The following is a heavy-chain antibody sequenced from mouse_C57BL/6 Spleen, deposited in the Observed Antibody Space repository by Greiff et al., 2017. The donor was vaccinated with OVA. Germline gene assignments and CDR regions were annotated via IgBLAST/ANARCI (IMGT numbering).Heavy chain of an antibody. CDR1: GYAFSSYW. CDR2: IYPGDGDT. CDR3: ARQPSGYAMDY. D-gene: IGHD3-1*01. Sequence: QVQLKQSGAELVKPGASVKISCKASGYAFSSYWMNWVKQRPGKGPEWIGQIYPGDGDTNYNGKFKGKATLTADKSSSTAYMQLSSLTSEDSAVYFCARQPSGYAMDYWGQGTSVTVSS. V-gene: IGHV1-80*01. J-gene: IGHJ4*01.